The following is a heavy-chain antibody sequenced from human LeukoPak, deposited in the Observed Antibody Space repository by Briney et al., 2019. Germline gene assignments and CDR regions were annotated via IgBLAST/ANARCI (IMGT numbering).Heavy chain of an antibody. J-gene: IGHJ6*03. Sequence: SETLSLTCTVSGGSISSYYWSWIRQPPGKGLEWIGYIYTSGSTNYNPSLKSRVTVSVDTSKNQFSLKLSSVTAADTAVYYCARQVYYYDSSGSPNYYYYMDVWGKGTTVTVSS. D-gene: IGHD3-22*01. CDR3: ARQVYYYDSSGSPNYYYYMDV. V-gene: IGHV4-4*09. CDR1: GGSISSYY. CDR2: IYTSGST.